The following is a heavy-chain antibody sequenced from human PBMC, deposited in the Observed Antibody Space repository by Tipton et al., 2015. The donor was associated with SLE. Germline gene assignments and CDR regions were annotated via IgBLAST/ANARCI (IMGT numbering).Heavy chain of an antibody. CDR1: GFTFSSYW. CDR2: IFSDGSGT. J-gene: IGHJ4*02. D-gene: IGHD1-26*01. CDR3: AKDGGSGLVGVNLDY. V-gene: IGHV3-74*01. Sequence: GSLRLSCAASGFTFSSYWMHWVRQAPGKGLVWVSRIFSDGSGTSYADSVKGRFTISRDNAKNTLYLQMNSLRAEDTAVYYCAKDGGSGLVGVNLDYWGQGTLVTVSS.